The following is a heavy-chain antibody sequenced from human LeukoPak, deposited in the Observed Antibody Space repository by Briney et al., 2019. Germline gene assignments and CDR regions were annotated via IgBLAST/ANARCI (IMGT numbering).Heavy chain of an antibody. CDR3: ARSAWYYYGSGSYFPLYYYYGMDV. D-gene: IGHD3-10*01. V-gene: IGHV7-4-1*02. Sequence: GASVKVSCKASGYTFTSYAMNWVRQAPGQGLEWMGWINTNTGNPTYAQGFTGRFVFSLDTSVSTAYLQISSLKAEDTAVYYGARSAWYYYGSGSYFPLYYYYGMDVWGRGTTVTVSS. J-gene: IGHJ6*02. CDR1: GYTFTSYA. CDR2: INTNTGNP.